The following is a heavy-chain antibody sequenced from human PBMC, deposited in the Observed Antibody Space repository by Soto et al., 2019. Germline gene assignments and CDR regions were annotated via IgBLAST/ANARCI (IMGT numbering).Heavy chain of an antibody. CDR2: ITWNSGSI. J-gene: IGHJ1*01. CDR3: AKGISSGSPPGYFQH. V-gene: IGHV3-9*01. CDR1: GFTFDDYA. D-gene: IGHD3-22*01. Sequence: GGSLRLSCAASGFTFDDYAMHWVRQGPGKGLEWVSGITWNSGSIDYADSVKGRFTISRDNAKNSLYLQMNSLRAEDTALYYCAKGISSGSPPGYFQHWGQGTLVTVSS.